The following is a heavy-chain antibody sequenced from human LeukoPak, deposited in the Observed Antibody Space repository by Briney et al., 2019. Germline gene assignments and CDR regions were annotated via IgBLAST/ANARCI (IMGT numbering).Heavy chain of an antibody. J-gene: IGHJ4*02. CDR2: LTPSGGT. Sequence: ASVKVSCKASGYTFTGYYIHWVRQAPGQGLEWRGWLTPSGGTNYAQKFQGRVTLTRYTSISTAYMDLSRLTSDDTAVVYCARSLGSDGHNLKYWGQGTLVIVSS. D-gene: IGHD5-24*01. CDR3: ARSLGSDGHNLKY. CDR1: GYTFTGYY. V-gene: IGHV1-2*02.